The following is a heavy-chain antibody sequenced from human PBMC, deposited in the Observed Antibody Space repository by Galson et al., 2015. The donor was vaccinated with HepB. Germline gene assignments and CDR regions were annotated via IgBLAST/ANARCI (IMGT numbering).Heavy chain of an antibody. CDR1: GHTFTSYY. Sequence: SVKVSCKASGHTFTSYYMHWVRQAPGQGLEWMGIINPSGGSTSYAQKFQGRVTMTRDTSTSTVYMELSSLRSEDTAVYYCARGGNYYDSSGQPIYAFDIWGQGTMVTVSS. J-gene: IGHJ3*02. CDR3: ARGGNYYDSSGQPIYAFDI. D-gene: IGHD3-22*01. V-gene: IGHV1-46*01. CDR2: INPSGGST.